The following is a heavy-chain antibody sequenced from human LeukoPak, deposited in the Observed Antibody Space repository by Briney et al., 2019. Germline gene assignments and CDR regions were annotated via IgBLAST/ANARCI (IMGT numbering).Heavy chain of an antibody. CDR1: GGSISSYY. V-gene: IGHV4-59*01. CDR2: IYYSGST. D-gene: IGHD5-18*01. Sequence: SETLSLTCTVSGGSISSYYWSWIRQPPGKGLEWIGYIYYSGSTNYNPSLKSRVTISVDTSKNQFSLKLSSVTAADTAVYYCARGGDRGYSYGLFDPWGQGTLVTVSS. CDR3: ARGGDRGYSYGLFDP. J-gene: IGHJ5*02.